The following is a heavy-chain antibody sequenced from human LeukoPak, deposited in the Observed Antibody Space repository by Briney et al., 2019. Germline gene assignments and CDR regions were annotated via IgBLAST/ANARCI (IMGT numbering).Heavy chain of an antibody. CDR3: ARARGDPSFDYYMDV. J-gene: IGHJ6*03. CDR1: GYTFTSYG. D-gene: IGHD3-10*01. CDR2: ISAYNGNT. Sequence: ASVKVSCKASGYTFTSYGISWVRQAPGQGLEWMGWISAYNGNTNYAQKLPGRVTMTTDTSTSTAYMELRSLRSDDTAVYYCARARGDPSFDYYMDVWGKGTTVTVSS. V-gene: IGHV1-18*01.